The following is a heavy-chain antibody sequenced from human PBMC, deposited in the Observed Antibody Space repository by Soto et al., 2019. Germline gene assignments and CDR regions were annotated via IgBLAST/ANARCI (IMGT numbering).Heavy chain of an antibody. J-gene: IGHJ5*02. CDR3: ARTYYYRSGTYFAWFDP. Sequence: TSETLSLTCTVSGGSISSYYWSWIRQPPGKGLEWIGYIYYSGSTNYNPSLKSRVTISVDTPRNQFSLKLSSVTAADTAVYFCARTYYYRSGTYFAWFDPWGQGTLVTVSS. D-gene: IGHD3-10*01. CDR1: GGSISSYY. CDR2: IYYSGST. V-gene: IGHV4-59*12.